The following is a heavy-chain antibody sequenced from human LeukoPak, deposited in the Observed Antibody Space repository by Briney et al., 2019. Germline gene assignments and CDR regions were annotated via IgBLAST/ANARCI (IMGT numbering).Heavy chain of an antibody. CDR1: GGTFSSYA. V-gene: IGHV1-69*13. CDR2: IIPIFGTA. D-gene: IGHD1-26*01. CDR3: ARDPSEYGSYSYFDY. J-gene: IGHJ4*02. Sequence: SVKVSCKASGGTFSSYAISWVRQAPGQGLEWMGGIIPIFGTANYAQKFQGRVTITADESTSTAYMELSRLRSDDTAVYYCARDPSEYGSYSYFDYWGQGTLVTVSS.